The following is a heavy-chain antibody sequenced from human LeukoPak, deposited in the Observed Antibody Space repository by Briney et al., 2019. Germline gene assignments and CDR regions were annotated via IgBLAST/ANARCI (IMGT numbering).Heavy chain of an antibody. CDR2: IYSGGST. CDR1: GFIVSDNY. V-gene: IGHV3-53*01. Sequence: PGGSLRLSCSASGFIVSDNYMSWVRQAPGKGLEWVSVIYSGGSTYYADSVKGRFTISRDNSKNTLYLQMNSLRAGDTAVYYCARDATSDSSGYYYDYWGQGTLVTVSS. D-gene: IGHD3-22*01. CDR3: ARDATSDSSGYYYDY. J-gene: IGHJ4*02.